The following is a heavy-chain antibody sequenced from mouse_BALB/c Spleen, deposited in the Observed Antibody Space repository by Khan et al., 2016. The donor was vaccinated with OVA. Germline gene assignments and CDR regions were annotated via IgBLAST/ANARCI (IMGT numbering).Heavy chain of an antibody. CDR3: ARRGLRWDFDY. CDR1: GYTFINYW. CDR2: INPSTGYT. J-gene: IGHJ2*01. D-gene: IGHD1-1*01. Sequence: QIQLVQSGAELAKPGASVKMSCKASGYTFINYWILWVKQRPGQGLEWIGYINPSTGYTEYNQNFKDKATLTADKSSSTAYMQLSSLTSDESAVYYCARRGLRWDFDYWGQGTTLTVSS. V-gene: IGHV1-7*01.